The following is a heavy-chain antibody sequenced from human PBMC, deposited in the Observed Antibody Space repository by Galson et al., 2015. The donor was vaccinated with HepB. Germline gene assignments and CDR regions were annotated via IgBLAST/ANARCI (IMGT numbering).Heavy chain of an antibody. CDR3: AKAKGPPQRDWLLEDY. CDR2: ISGSGGST. J-gene: IGHJ4*02. D-gene: IGHD3/OR15-3a*01. Sequence: SLRLSCAASGFTFGSYAMSWVRQAPGKGLEWVSAISGSGGSTYYADSVKGRFTISRDNSKNTLYLQMNSLRAEDTAVYYCAKAKGPPQRDWLLEDYWGQGTLVTVSS. CDR1: GFTFGSYA. V-gene: IGHV3-23*01.